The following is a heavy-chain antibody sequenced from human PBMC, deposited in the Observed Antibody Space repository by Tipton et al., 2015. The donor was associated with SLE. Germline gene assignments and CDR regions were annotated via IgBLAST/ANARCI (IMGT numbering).Heavy chain of an antibody. J-gene: IGHJ4*02. Sequence: QLVQSGAEVKKPGESLKIACKASGYSFSNSWIGWVRQMPGKGLEWMGILYPGDSDIRYSPSFQGQVTISGDESVNTAYLQWSSLKASDTAIYYCARRGGSLNYFDPWGQGTLVTVSS. CDR1: GYSFSNSW. D-gene: IGHD3-16*01. V-gene: IGHV5-51*03. CDR3: ARRGGSLNYFDP. CDR2: LYPGDSDI.